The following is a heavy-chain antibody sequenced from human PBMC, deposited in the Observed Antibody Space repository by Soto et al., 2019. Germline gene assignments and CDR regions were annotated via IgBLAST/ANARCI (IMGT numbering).Heavy chain of an antibody. V-gene: IGHV1-69*13. Sequence: ASVKVSCKASGGTFSSYAISWVRQAPGQGLEWMGGIIPIFGTANYAQKFQGRVTITADESTSTAYMELSSLRSEDTAVYYCARDEVTMVRGVPYYYYGMDVWGQGTTVTVSS. CDR1: GGTFSSYA. CDR3: ARDEVTMVRGVPYYYYGMDV. CDR2: IIPIFGTA. D-gene: IGHD3-10*01. J-gene: IGHJ6*02.